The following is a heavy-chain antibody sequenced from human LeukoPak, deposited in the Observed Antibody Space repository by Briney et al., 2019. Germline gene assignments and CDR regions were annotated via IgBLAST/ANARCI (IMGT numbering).Heavy chain of an antibody. J-gene: IGHJ4*02. CDR2: IYHSGST. CDR3: ATRYGGYTYYFDY. D-gene: IGHD5-12*01. CDR1: GYSISSGYY. Sequence: PSETLSLTCAVSGYSISSGYYWGWIRQPPGKGLEWIGSIYHSGSTYYNPSLKSRVTISVDTSKNQFSLKLSSVTAADTAVYYCATRYGGYTYYFDYWGQGTLVTVSS. V-gene: IGHV4-38-2*01.